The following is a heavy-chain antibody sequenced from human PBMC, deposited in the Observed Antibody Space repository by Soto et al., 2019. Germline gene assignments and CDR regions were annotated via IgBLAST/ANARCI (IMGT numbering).Heavy chain of an antibody. D-gene: IGHD3-10*01. CDR1: GFTVSSNY. Sequence: EVQLVESGGGLVQPGGSLRLSCAASGFTVSSNYMSWVRQAPGKGLEWVSVIYSGGNTYYADSVKGRFTISRDNSKNTLYLQMNSLRGEDTAVYFCARNGLWFGELRWGQGTLVTVSS. V-gene: IGHV3-66*01. J-gene: IGHJ4*02. CDR2: IYSGGNT. CDR3: ARNGLWFGELR.